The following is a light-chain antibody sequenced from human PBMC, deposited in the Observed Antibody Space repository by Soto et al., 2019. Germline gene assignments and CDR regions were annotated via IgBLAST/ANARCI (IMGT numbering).Light chain of an antibody. J-gene: IGKJ1*01. V-gene: IGKV3-20*01. CDR1: QSIATSQ. Sequence: DIVMRPSPATLSVSPGEGATLFCRASQSIATSQLAWYQQKPGQAPRLLIGASTRATGIPDRFSDSGSGTDFTLTISRLEPEDFAVYYCQQFAASPRTFGQGTKVDIK. CDR3: QQFAASPRT. CDR2: GAS.